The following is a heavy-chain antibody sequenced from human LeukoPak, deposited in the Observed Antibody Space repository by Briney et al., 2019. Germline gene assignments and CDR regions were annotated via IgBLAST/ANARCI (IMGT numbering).Heavy chain of an antibody. V-gene: IGHV3-9*01. Sequence: PGGSLRLSCAASGFTFEDSAMHWVRQAPGKGLEWVSGISWNSDSIGYGDSVKGRFTISRDNAKNSLYLQMNSLRAEDTAVYYCARNVPDLDYWGQGTLVTVSS. CDR1: GFTFEDSA. CDR3: ARNVPDLDY. D-gene: IGHD1-14*01. CDR2: ISWNSDSI. J-gene: IGHJ4*02.